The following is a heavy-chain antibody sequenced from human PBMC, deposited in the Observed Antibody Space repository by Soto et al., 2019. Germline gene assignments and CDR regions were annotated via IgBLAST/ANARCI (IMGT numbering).Heavy chain of an antibody. CDR1: GGTFSSYA. Sequence: ASVKVSCKASGGTFSSYAISWVRQAPGQGLEWMGGIIPIFGTANYAQKFQGRVTITADESTSTAYMELSSLRSEDTAVYYCARDPRYYDSSGYYHKYFDYWGQGTLVTVSS. D-gene: IGHD3-22*01. CDR2: IIPIFGTA. J-gene: IGHJ4*02. CDR3: ARDPRYYDSSGYYHKYFDY. V-gene: IGHV1-69*13.